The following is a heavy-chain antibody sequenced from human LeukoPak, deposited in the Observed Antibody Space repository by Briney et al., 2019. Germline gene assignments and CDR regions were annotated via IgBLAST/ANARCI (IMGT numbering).Heavy chain of an antibody. J-gene: IGHJ4*02. D-gene: IGHD7-27*01. CDR3: AKDRETWGSSGFDY. V-gene: IGHV3-33*06. Sequence: GGSLRLSXAASGFTFSSYGMHWVRQAPGKGLEWVAVIWYDGSNKYYADSVKGRFTISRDNSKNTLYLQMNSLRAEDTAVYYCAKDRETWGSSGFDYWGQGTLVTVSS. CDR1: GFTFSSYG. CDR2: IWYDGSNK.